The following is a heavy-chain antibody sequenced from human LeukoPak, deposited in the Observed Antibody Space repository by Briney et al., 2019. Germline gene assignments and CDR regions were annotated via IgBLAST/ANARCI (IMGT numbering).Heavy chain of an antibody. CDR1: GVSISRYY. CDR2: IYYSGST. CDR3: ARGHYGDYPDY. Sequence: PSETLSLTCTVSGVSISRYYWSWIRQPPGKGLDWIGYIYYSGSTNYNPSLKSRVTISVDTSKNQFSLKLSSVTAADTAVYYCARGHYGDYPDYWGQGTLVTVSS. V-gene: IGHV4-59*01. D-gene: IGHD4-17*01. J-gene: IGHJ4*02.